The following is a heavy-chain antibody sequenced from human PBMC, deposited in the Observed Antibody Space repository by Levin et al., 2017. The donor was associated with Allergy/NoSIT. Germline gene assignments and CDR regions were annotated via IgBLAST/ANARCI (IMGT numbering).Heavy chain of an antibody. CDR3: ATPILTGSYPEA. V-gene: IGHV3-30*03. J-gene: IGHJ5*02. D-gene: IGHD1-26*01. CDR1: GFSFSTYV. CDR2: ISYDGKNE. Sequence: GESLKISCTASGFSFSTYVMHWVRQAPGKGLEWVAVISYDGKNEYYADSVKGRFTISRDNSKNTLFLLMNSLRTEDTAVYYCATPILTGSYPEAWGQGTLVTVSS.